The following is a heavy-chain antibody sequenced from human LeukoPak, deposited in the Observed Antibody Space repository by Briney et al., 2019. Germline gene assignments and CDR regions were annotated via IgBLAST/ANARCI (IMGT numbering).Heavy chain of an antibody. CDR3: ARDRVIWFGELPYH. V-gene: IGHV1-18*01. Sequence: ASLKVSCTASRYTFTSYGISWVRHTPGQGLVWVGWISAYNGNTNYAQKLQGRVTMTTDTSTSTAYMELRSLRSDDTAVYYCARDRVIWFGELPYHWGQGTLVTVSS. CDR1: RYTFTSYG. J-gene: IGHJ5*02. CDR2: ISAYNGNT. D-gene: IGHD3-10*01.